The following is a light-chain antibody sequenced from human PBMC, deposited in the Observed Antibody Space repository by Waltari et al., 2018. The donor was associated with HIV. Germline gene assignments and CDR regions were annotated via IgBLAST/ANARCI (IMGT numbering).Light chain of an antibody. J-gene: IGKJ2*01. Sequence: DIVMTQSPDSLAVSLGERATINCKSSQSVLYSSNNKNYLAWYQQKPGQPPKLLIYWASTRESGVPDRFSGSGSGTDFTLTISNLQAEDAAVYYCQQYYLVPYTFGQGTKLEIK. CDR2: WAS. CDR3: QQYYLVPYT. CDR1: QSVLYSSNNKNY. V-gene: IGKV4-1*01.